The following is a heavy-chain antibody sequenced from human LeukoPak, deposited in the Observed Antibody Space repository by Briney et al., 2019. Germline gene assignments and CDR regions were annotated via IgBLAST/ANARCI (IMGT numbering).Heavy chain of an antibody. J-gene: IGHJ6*03. D-gene: IGHD5-12*01. CDR1: GFTFSNYA. V-gene: IGHV3-23*01. CDR3: AKSWGYTRPYYNYMDV. Sequence: GGSLRLSCAASGFTFSNYAMSWVRQAPGKGLEWVSIIGYRGGGIYYAHSVQGRFTISRDNSKNTLSLQMNGLRPEDTAVYYCAKSWGYTRPYYNYMDVWGKGTTVTVSS. CDR2: IGYRGGGI.